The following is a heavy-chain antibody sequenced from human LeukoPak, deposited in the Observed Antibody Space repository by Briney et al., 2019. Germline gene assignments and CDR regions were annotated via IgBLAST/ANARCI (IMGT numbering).Heavy chain of an antibody. Sequence: SETLSLTCAVYGGSFSGYYWSWIRQPPGKGLEWIGEINHSGSTNYNPSLKSRVTISVDTSKNQFSLKLSSVTAADTAVYYCARADRIIFDLWGRGTLVTVSS. V-gene: IGHV4-34*01. CDR3: ARADRIIFDL. D-gene: IGHD3-16*01. CDR1: GGSFSGYY. CDR2: INHSGST. J-gene: IGHJ2*01.